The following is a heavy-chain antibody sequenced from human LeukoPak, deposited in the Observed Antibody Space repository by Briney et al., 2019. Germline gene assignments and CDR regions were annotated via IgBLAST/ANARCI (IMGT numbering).Heavy chain of an antibody. V-gene: IGHV1-46*01. Sequence: APVKLSCKASGYTFTSFYIHWVRLAPGQGLEWMGIINPSGGSTTYAQKFQGRLTMASDTSTSTVYMELSSLRSEDTAMYYCARSSAYYNEADIWGQGAMVTVSS. CDR3: ARSSAYYNEADI. D-gene: IGHD1-26*01. CDR1: GYTFTSFY. J-gene: IGHJ3*02. CDR2: INPSGGST.